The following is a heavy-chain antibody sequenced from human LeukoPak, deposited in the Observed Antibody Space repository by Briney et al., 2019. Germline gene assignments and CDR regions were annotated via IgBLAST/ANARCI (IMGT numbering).Heavy chain of an antibody. J-gene: IGHJ6*02. Sequence: GGSLRLSCAASGFTFSNYWMHWVRQAPGKGLVWVSRINSDGSSTTYADSVKGRFTISRDNAKKSLYLQMNSLRAEDTAVYYCARDLNIVVVPAHGMDVWGQGTTVTVSS. CDR1: GFTFSNYW. CDR2: INSDGSST. D-gene: IGHD2-2*01. CDR3: ARDLNIVVVPAHGMDV. V-gene: IGHV3-74*03.